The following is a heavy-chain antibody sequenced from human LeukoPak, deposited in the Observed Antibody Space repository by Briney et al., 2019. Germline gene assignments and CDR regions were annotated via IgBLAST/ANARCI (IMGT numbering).Heavy chain of an antibody. J-gene: IGHJ5*02. CDR3: ARSSPRGFSGGQFPFDWFDP. D-gene: IGHD2-15*01. CDR2: INPNSGGT. V-gene: IGHV1-2*02. Sequence: ASVKVSCKASGYTFTGYYIHWVRQAPGRGLEWMGWINPNSGGTNYARKFQGTVTMTEDTSINTAYLELSRLISDDTAVYYRARSSPRGFSGGQFPFDWFDPWGQGTLVTVSS. CDR1: GYTFTGYY.